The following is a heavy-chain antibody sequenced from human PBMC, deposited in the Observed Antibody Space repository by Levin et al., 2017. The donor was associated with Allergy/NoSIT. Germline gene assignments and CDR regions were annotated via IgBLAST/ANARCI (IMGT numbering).Heavy chain of an antibody. CDR2: ISYDGSNK. CDR1: GFTFSSYA. D-gene: IGHD2-2*01. Sequence: GGSLRLSCAASGFTFSSYAMPWVRQAPGKGLEWVAVISYDGSNKYYADSVKGRFTISRDNSKNTLYLQMNSLRAEDTAVYYCARGGDIVVVPASSFDYGMDVWGQGTTVTVSS. V-gene: IGHV3-30*04. J-gene: IGHJ6*02. CDR3: ARGGDIVVVPASSFDYGMDV.